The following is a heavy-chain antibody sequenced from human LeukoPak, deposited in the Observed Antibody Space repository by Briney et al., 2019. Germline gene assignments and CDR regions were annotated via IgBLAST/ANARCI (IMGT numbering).Heavy chain of an antibody. D-gene: IGHD3-10*01. CDR1: GFTFSSYA. J-gene: IGHJ5*02. CDR3: ARDLIRAVRGVKYRWFDP. CDR2: ISGSGGST. Sequence: TGGSLRLSCAASGFTFSSYAMSWVRQAPGKGLEWVSAISGSGGSTYYADSVKGRFTSSRDNAKNSLYLQMNSLRAEDTALYHCARDLIRAVRGVKYRWFDPWGQGTLVTVSS. V-gene: IGHV3-23*01.